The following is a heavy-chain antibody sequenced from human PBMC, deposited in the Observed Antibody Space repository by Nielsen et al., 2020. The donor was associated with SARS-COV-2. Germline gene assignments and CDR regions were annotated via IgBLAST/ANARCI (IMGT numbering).Heavy chain of an antibody. Sequence: SETLSLTCATSGDSVSSNSAAWNWIRQSPSRGLEWLGRTYYRSKWYNDYAVSVKSRITINPDTSKNQFSLQLNSVTPEDTAVYYCARDLRGEYSSGHGWFDPWGQGTLVTVSS. CDR3: ARDLRGEYSSGHGWFDP. V-gene: IGHV6-1*01. J-gene: IGHJ5*02. D-gene: IGHD6-19*01. CDR1: GDSVSSNSAA. CDR2: TYYRSKWYN.